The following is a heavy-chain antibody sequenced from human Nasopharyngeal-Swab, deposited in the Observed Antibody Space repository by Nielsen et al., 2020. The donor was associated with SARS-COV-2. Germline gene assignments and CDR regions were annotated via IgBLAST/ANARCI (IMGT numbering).Heavy chain of an antibody. D-gene: IGHD2-2*01. CDR3: AKTSQLNYYYYMDV. J-gene: IGHJ6*03. Sequence: GGSLRLSCAASGFTFSSYGMHWVRQAPGKGLEWVAVISYDGSNKYYADSVKGRFTISRDNSKNTLYLQMNSLRAEDTAVYYCAKTSQLNYYYYMDVCGKGTTVTVSS. V-gene: IGHV3-30*18. CDR1: GFTFSSYG. CDR2: ISYDGSNK.